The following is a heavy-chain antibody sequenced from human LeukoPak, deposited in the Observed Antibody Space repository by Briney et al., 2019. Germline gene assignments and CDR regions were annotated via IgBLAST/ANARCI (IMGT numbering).Heavy chain of an antibody. CDR1: GFTFNSYS. Sequence: PGGSLRLSCAASGFTFNSYSMNWVRQAPGKGLEWVSSISSSSSYIYYADSVKGRFTISRDNAKNSLYLQMNSLRAEDTAVYYCARDGYGGQVPDYWGQGTLVTVSS. D-gene: IGHD4-23*01. V-gene: IGHV3-21*01. CDR3: ARDGYGGQVPDY. CDR2: ISSSSSYI. J-gene: IGHJ4*02.